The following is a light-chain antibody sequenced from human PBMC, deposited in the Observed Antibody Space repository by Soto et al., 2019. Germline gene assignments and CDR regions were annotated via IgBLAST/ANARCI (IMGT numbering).Light chain of an antibody. CDR3: LQHNSWPRT. Sequence: EIVMTQSPATLSLPPGERATLSCRASQSVSTNLAWYQQKPGQAPRLLIVGASTRATDVPARFSGSGSGTEFTLTISTLQSEDFALYCCLQHNSWPRTFGQGT. V-gene: IGKV3-15*01. CDR2: GAS. CDR1: QSVSTN. J-gene: IGKJ1*01.